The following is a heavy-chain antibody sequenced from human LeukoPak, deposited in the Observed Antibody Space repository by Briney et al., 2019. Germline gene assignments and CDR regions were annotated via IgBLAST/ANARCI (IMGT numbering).Heavy chain of an antibody. CDR1: GFTFSDVW. J-gene: IGHJ4*02. CDR2: IRIKADGGTI. D-gene: IGHD3-9*01. Sequence: PVGSLRLSCAASGFTFSDVWMSWVRQAPGKGLEWVGRIRIKADGGTIDYAASVKDRFTISRDDSKNMLYLQMSSLKTEDTAVYYCTTVSAGYYMFDHWGQGTLVAVSS. V-gene: IGHV3-15*01. CDR3: TTVSAGYYMFDH.